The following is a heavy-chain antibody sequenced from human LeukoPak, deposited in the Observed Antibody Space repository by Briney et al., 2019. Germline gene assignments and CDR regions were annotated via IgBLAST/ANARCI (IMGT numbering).Heavy chain of an antibody. V-gene: IGHV1-18*01. CDR1: GYTFTSYG. Sequence: GASVKVSCKASGYTFTSYGISWVRQAPGQGLEWMGWISAYNGNTNYAQKFQGWVTMTRDTSISTAYMELSRLRSDDTAVYYCARDRVVVARHGYYYYGMDVWGQGTTVTVSS. CDR2: ISAYNGNT. D-gene: IGHD2-15*01. CDR3: ARDRVVVARHGYYYYGMDV. J-gene: IGHJ6*02.